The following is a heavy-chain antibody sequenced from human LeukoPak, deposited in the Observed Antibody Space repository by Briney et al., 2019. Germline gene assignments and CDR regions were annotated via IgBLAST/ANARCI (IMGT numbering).Heavy chain of an antibody. Sequence: GGSLRLSCAASGFTFSSYAMHWVRQAPGKGLEGVAVISYDGSNKYYADSVKGRFTISRDNSKNTLYLQMNSLRAEDTAVYYCARPLRAMARQWLGPFDYWGQGTLVTVSS. V-gene: IGHV3-30-3*01. D-gene: IGHD6-19*01. CDR2: ISYDGSNK. J-gene: IGHJ4*02. CDR3: ARPLRAMARQWLGPFDY. CDR1: GFTFSSYA.